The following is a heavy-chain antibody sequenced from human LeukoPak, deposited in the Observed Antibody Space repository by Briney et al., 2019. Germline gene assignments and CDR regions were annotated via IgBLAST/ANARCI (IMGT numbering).Heavy chain of an antibody. CDR1: GFTFSIND. V-gene: IGHV3-13*01. D-gene: IGHD5-18*01. CDR3: ARGGKTAMADY. J-gene: IGHJ4*02. Sequence: GGSLRLSCTASGFTFSINDMHWVRQATGKGLEWVSGVGTVGDKYYADSVKGRFIISRGDAKNSVYLQMNSLRAGDTAVYYCARGGKTAMADYWGQGTLVTVSS. CDR2: VGTVGDK.